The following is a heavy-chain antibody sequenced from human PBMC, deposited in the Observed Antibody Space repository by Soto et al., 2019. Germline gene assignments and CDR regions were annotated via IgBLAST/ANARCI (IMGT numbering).Heavy chain of an antibody. CDR1: GFTFSNYF. CDR3: ARDKSGPADY. V-gene: IGHV3-74*01. D-gene: IGHD5-12*01. CDR2: IDDDGTTT. Sequence: GGSLRLCCAASGFTFSNYFMHWVRQAPGKGLVWVARIDDDGTTTHYADSVKGRFTISRDNAKTTLYLQMNSLRAEDTAVYYCARDKSGPADYWGQGTLVTVSS. J-gene: IGHJ4*02.